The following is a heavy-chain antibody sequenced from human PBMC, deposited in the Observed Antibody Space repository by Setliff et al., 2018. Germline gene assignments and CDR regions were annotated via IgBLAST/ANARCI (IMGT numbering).Heavy chain of an antibody. V-gene: IGHV4-38-2*01. CDR1: GASISSGHY. Sequence: PSETLSLTCDVSGASISSGHYWGWIRQPPGKGLEWIATIYHKGRTYFNPSLQSRVTMSLDRSKNQSSLRLTSVTASDTAVYYCASPRRDDLDSPFDPFDIWGHGTRVTVSS. D-gene: IGHD3-3*01. CDR2: IYHKGRT. J-gene: IGHJ3*02. CDR3: ASPRRDDLDSPFDPFDI.